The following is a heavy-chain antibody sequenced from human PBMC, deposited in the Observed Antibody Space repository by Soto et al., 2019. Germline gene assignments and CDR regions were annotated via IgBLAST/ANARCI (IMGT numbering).Heavy chain of an antibody. J-gene: IGHJ6*02. CDR1: GGSISSSSY. CDR2: IYSIGST. CDR3: RRSSRYSTDV. V-gene: IGHV4-39*01. D-gene: IGHD6-13*01. Sequence: QLQLQESGPGLVKPSETLSLTCTVSGGSISSSSYWGWIRQPPGKGLEWIGSIYSIGSTYYNPSLKSRVTIFVDTSKNQFSLKLSSVTAADTAVYYCRRSSRYSTDVWGQGTTVTVSS.